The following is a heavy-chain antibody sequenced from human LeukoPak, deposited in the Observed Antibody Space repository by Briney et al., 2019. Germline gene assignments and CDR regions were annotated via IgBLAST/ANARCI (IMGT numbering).Heavy chain of an antibody. D-gene: IGHD3-10*01. CDR2: IYTSGST. V-gene: IGHV4-4*07. CDR3: ARAPIGFGELYFDY. J-gene: IGHJ4*02. Sequence: SETLSLTCTVSGGSISSYYWSWIRQPAGKGLEWIGHIYTSGSTNYNPSLKSRVTMSVDTSKNQFSLKLNSVTAADTAVYYCARAPIGFGELYFDYWGQGTLVTVSS. CDR1: GGSISSYY.